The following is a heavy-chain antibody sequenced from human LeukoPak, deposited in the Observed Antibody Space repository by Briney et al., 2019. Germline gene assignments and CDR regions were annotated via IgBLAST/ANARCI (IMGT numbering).Heavy chain of an antibody. J-gene: IGHJ5*02. CDR2: IYYSGST. CDR3: ARTYYYDSSGYYPGGWFDP. D-gene: IGHD3-22*01. CDR1: GGSISSSSYY. V-gene: IGHV4-39*07. Sequence: KTSETLSLTCTVSGGSISSSSYYWGWIRQPPGKGLEWIGSIYYSGSTYYNPSLKSRVTISVDTSKNQFSLKLSSVTAADTAVYYCARTYYYDSSGYYPGGWFDPWGQGTLVTVSS.